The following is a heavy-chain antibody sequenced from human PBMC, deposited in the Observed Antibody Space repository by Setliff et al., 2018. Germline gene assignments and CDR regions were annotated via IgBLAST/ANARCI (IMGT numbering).Heavy chain of an antibody. CDR1: GYSFISYW. CDR3: ARRDNYYDSTGYSYYFDD. Sequence: LGESLKISCQTSGYSFISYWIGWVRQMPGKGLEWIGIIDPGDSETKYSPSFQGQISISADKSINTAYLHWSSLKASDTAIYYCARRDNYYDSTGYSYYFDDWGQGTLVTVSS. CDR2: IDPGDSET. J-gene: IGHJ4*02. V-gene: IGHV5-51*01. D-gene: IGHD3-22*01.